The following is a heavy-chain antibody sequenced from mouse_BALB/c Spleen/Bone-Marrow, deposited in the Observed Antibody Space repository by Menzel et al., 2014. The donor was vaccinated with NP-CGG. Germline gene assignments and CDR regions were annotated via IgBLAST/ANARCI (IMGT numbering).Heavy chain of an antibody. CDR1: GFTFRSFG. Sequence: EVQPVESGGGLVQPGGSRKLSCAASGFTFRSFGMHWVRQAPEKGLEWVAYISSDSSAVYYADTVKGRFTISRDNPKNTLFLQMTSLRSEDTAMYYCTRGGNWDDFDYWGQGTTLTVSS. V-gene: IGHV5-17*02. D-gene: IGHD4-1*01. CDR2: ISSDSSAV. J-gene: IGHJ2*01. CDR3: TRGGNWDDFDY.